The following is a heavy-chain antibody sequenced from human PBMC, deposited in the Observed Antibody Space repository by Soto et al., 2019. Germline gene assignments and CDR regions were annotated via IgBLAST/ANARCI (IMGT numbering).Heavy chain of an antibody. CDR2: IWDDGSSK. V-gene: IGHV3-33*01. J-gene: IGHJ4*02. CDR1: GFTFSSYG. Sequence: AGGYLRLSCAASGFTFSSYGMHWVRHALGKGLEWVAVIWDDGSSKYYADSVKGRFTSSRDNSKNTLYRQTNSLRAADTAVYYSKRDFYSSGHARYSFEYWRQRTLVTVSS. CDR3: KRDFYSSGHARYSFEY. D-gene: IGHD3-22*01.